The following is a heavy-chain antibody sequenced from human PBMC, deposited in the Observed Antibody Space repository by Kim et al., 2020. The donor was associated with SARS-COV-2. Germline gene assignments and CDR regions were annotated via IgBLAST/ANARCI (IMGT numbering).Heavy chain of an antibody. CDR3: AKVIRYV. Sequence: SGGSTYYADSVKGRFTISRDNSKNTLYLQMNSLRAEDTAVYYCAKVIRYVWGQGTTVTVSS. J-gene: IGHJ6*02. D-gene: IGHD3-22*01. CDR2: SGGST. V-gene: IGHV3-23*01.